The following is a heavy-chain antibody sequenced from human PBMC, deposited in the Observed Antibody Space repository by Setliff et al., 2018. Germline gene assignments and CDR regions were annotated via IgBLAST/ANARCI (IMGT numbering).Heavy chain of an antibody. V-gene: IGHV3-30*03. CDR2: ISYDGSNE. CDR1: RFTFSNFG. CDR3: ARGGAEFGVHGPPHYYYGMAV. D-gene: IGHD3-10*01. Sequence: GSLRLSCAASRFTFSNFGMQWVRQTPGKGLEWVAIISYDGSNEYYADSVEGRFTISRDNSKNTVFLHMKSLRAEDTALYYCARGGAEFGVHGPPHYYYGMAVWGQGTTVTVSS. J-gene: IGHJ6*02.